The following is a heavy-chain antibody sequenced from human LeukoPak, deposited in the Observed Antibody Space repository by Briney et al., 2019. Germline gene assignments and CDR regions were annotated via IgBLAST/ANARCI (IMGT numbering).Heavy chain of an antibody. CDR1: GGSISSYY. V-gene: IGHV4-59*08. CDR2: IYYSGRT. Sequence: PSETLSLTCTVSGGSISSYYWSWIRQPPGKGLEWIGYIYYSGRTNYNPSLKSRVTISVDTSKNQFSLKLSSVTAADTAVYYCARQGGGFWYFDHWGRGTLVTVSS. D-gene: IGHD6-25*01. J-gene: IGHJ2*01. CDR3: ARQGGGFWYFDH.